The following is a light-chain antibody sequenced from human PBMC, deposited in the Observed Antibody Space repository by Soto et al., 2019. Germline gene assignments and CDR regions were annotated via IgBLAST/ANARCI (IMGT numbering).Light chain of an antibody. V-gene: IGLV2-8*01. J-gene: IGLJ2*01. CDR2: EVS. Sequence: QSALTQPPSASGSPGQSVNISSTGTSSDVGGSNYVSWYQHHPGKAPKLIIYEVSKRPSGVPDRFSGSKSGNTASLTVAGLQAEDEADYYCSSYAGSIYVVFGGGTKLTVL. CDR1: SSDVGGSNY. CDR3: SSYAGSIYVV.